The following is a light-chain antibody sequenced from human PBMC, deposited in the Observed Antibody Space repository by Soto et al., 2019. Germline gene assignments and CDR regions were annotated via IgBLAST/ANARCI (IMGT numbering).Light chain of an antibody. CDR2: DAY. V-gene: IGKV3-11*01. Sequence: EVVLTQSLVTLSLSSEERDTLSWSANQSFRGLLAWYQQKPGQASRLLICDAYNRATGIPPRFSGSGSGTDFTLTISSLEPEDAEVYYCQQRHMWPITFGQGTRLEIK. J-gene: IGKJ5*01. CDR1: QSFRGL. CDR3: QQRHMWPIT.